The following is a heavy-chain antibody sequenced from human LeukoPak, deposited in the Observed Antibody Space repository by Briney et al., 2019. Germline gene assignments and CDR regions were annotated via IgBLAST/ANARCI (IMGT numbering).Heavy chain of an antibody. CDR2: IYTSGST. Sequence: SETLSLTCTVSGGSISSYYWSWIRQPAGKGLEWIGRIYTSGSTNYNPSLKSRVTMSVDTSKNQFSLKLSSVTAADTAVYYCAAYGGNEGLGGWFDPWGQGTLVTASS. V-gene: IGHV4-4*07. CDR3: AAYGGNEGLGGWFDP. D-gene: IGHD4-23*01. CDR1: GGSISSYY. J-gene: IGHJ5*02.